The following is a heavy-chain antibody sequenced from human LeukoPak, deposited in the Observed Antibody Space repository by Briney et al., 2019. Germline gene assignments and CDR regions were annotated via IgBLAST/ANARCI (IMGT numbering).Heavy chain of an antibody. J-gene: IGHJ4*02. V-gene: IGHV1-2*06. D-gene: IGHD2-15*01. Sequence: ASVKVSCKASGYTFTGYDMHWVRQAPGQGLEWMGRINPNSGGTNYAQKLPSRVTMTRDTSINTAYLELSRLRSDDTAVYYCARGCSESIVVVVAATQWGDIDYWGQGTLVTVPA. CDR3: ARGCSESIVVVVAATQWGDIDY. CDR1: GYTFTGYD. CDR2: INPNSGGT.